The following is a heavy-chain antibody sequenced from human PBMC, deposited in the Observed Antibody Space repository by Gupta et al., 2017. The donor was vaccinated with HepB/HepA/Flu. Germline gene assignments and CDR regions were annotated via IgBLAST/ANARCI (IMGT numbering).Heavy chain of an antibody. Sequence: EVQLMVSGGGLVQPGGSLRLSCASSGLTFSRSCMSWVRQAPGRGLEFGANINPDGNTKDYVDSVKGLFAISRDNADNSLSLQMNSLRAEDTAVYYCARDAGYSSFDYWGQGTQVTVSS. J-gene: IGHJ4*02. D-gene: IGHD2-15*01. CDR1: GLTFSRSC. CDR3: ARDAGYSSFDY. V-gene: IGHV3-7*01. CDR2: INPDGNTK.